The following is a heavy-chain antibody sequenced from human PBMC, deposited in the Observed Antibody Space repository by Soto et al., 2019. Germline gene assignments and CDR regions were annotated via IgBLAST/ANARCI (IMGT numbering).Heavy chain of an antibody. CDR2: IGGSGGST. D-gene: IGHD2-15*01. Sequence: GSLRLSCAAPGFTFSSYAMSWVRQAPGKGLEWVSAIGGSGGSTHHTDSVKGRFTISRDNSKNTLYLQMNSLRAEDTAVYYCAKEGSSICSGGSCYSNYFQHWGQGT. J-gene: IGHJ1*01. V-gene: IGHV3-23*01. CDR3: AKEGSSICSGGSCYSNYFQH. CDR1: GFTFSSYA.